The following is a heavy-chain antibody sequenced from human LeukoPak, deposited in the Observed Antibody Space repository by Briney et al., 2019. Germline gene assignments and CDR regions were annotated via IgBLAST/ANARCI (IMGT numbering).Heavy chain of an antibody. D-gene: IGHD6-6*01. V-gene: IGHV3-11*05. Sequence: PGGSLRLSCAASGFPFSTYDMTWIRQAPGKGLEWVSSIGFSSIGYSSDHLKYADSVKGRFTISRDNAKNSLFLQMDSLRAEDTAVYYCARDPYSSTWSYGMDVWGQGTTVTVSS. CDR3: ARDPYSSTWSYGMDV. CDR2: SSIGYSSDHL. CDR1: GFPFSTYD. J-gene: IGHJ6*02.